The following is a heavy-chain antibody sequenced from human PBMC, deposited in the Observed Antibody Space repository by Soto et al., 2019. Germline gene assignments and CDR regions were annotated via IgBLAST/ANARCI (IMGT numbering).Heavy chain of an antibody. CDR1: GGSISSSSYY. D-gene: IGHD3-3*01. Sequence: LSLTCTVSGGSISSSSYYWGWIRQPPGKGLEWIGSIYYSGSTYYNPSLKSRVTISVDTSKNQFSLKLSSVTAADTAVYYCARHTALEYYDFWSGPRGGDYYYGMDVWGQGTTVTVSS. CDR2: IYYSGST. CDR3: ARHTALEYYDFWSGPRGGDYYYGMDV. V-gene: IGHV4-39*01. J-gene: IGHJ6*02.